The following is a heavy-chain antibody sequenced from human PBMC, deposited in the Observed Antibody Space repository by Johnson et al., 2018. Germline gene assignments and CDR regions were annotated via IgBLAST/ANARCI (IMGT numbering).Heavy chain of an antibody. Sequence: VQLQESGGGFVQPGGSLRLSCAASGFTFSSYWMHWVRQAPGRGLVWVSRINSDGSSTSYADSVRGRFTSSRDNAKNTLYLQMNSLRAEDTAVYYCATIVGATGGAFDIWGQGTMVTVSS. CDR3: ATIVGATGGAFDI. V-gene: IGHV3-74*01. J-gene: IGHJ3*02. D-gene: IGHD1-26*01. CDR2: INSDGSST. CDR1: GFTFSSYW.